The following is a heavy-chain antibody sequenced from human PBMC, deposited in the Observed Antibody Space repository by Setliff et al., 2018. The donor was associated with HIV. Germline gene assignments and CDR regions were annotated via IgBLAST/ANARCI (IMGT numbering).Heavy chain of an antibody. Sequence: GGSLRLSCAASGFTFDDYGMNWVRQAPGKGLEWVSGINWNGGSSGYADSVKGRFTISRDNAKNSLERQMNSLRAEDTALYYCARAIRAAAGGDAFDIWGQG. CDR3: ARAIRAAAGGDAFDI. J-gene: IGHJ3*02. D-gene: IGHD6-13*01. CDR1: GFTFDDYG. V-gene: IGHV3-20*04. CDR2: INWNGGSS.